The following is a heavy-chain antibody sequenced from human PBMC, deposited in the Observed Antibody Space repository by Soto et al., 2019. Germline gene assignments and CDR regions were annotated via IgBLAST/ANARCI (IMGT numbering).Heavy chain of an antibody. J-gene: IGHJ3*02. V-gene: IGHV3-74*01. CDR1: GFTFSRYW. CDR2: IDSDGSSA. D-gene: IGHD2-21*02. Sequence: EVQLVESGGGLVQPGGSLRLSCAASGFTFSRYWIHWVRQAPGKGLVWVSRIDSDGSSAIYADSVKGRFTISRDNAKNTLYLQMNSLRAEETAVYYCARGGDYHGYDIWGQGTMVTVSS. CDR3: ARGGDYHGYDI.